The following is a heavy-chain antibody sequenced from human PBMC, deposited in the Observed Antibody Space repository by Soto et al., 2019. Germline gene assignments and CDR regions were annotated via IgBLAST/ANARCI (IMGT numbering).Heavy chain of an antibody. Sequence: GASVKVSCKASGGTFSSYAISWVRQAPGQGLEWMGGIIPIFGTANYAQKFQGRVTITADESTSTAYMELSSLRSEDTAVYYCASAFYGVDYFDYWGQGTLVTVSS. V-gene: IGHV1-69*13. CDR3: ASAFYGVDYFDY. CDR2: IIPIFGTA. D-gene: IGHD4-17*01. CDR1: GGTFSSYA. J-gene: IGHJ4*02.